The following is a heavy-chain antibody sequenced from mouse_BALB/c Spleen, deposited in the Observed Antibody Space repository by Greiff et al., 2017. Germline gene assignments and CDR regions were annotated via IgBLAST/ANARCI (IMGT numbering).Heavy chain of an antibody. CDR2: ISSGGSYT. Sequence: EVKVVESGGDLVKPGGSLKLSCAASGFTFSSYGMSWVRQTPDKRLEWVATISSGGSYTYYPDSVKGRFTISRDNAKNTLYLQMSSLKSEDTAMYYSESKRDYYGPWGQGTTLTVSS. V-gene: IGHV5-6*01. D-gene: IGHD1-2*01. J-gene: IGHJ2*01. CDR3: ESKRDYYGP. CDR1: GFTFSSYG.